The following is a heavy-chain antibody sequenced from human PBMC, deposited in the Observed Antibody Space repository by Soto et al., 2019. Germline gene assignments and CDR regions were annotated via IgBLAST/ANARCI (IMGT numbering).Heavy chain of an antibody. Sequence: GASVKVSCKASGYTFTIYAMHWVRQAPGQRLEWMGWINAGNGNTKYSQKFQGRVTITRDTSASTAYMELSSLRSEDTAVYYCARDRCSGGRCYSGPWFDPWGQGTLVTVSS. CDR2: INAGNGNT. CDR1: GYTFTIYA. J-gene: IGHJ5*02. D-gene: IGHD2-15*01. CDR3: ARDRCSGGRCYSGPWFDP. V-gene: IGHV1-3*01.